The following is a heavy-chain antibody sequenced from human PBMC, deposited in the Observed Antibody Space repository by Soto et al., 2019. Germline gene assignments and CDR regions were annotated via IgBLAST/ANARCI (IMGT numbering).Heavy chain of an antibody. CDR3: ARLEGLATISYYFDF. D-gene: IGHD3-9*01. CDR2: IYYRGNA. CDR1: DDSINSDKDY. V-gene: IGHV4-39*01. Sequence: QLQLQESGPGLVKPSETLSLTCSVSDDSINSDKDYWGWIRQPPGKGLEWIGSIYYRGNAYYNPSLQTRVTISLDKSTSQCSLKLNSVTAADSAVYFCARLEGLATISYYFDFWGQGALVTVSS. J-gene: IGHJ4*02.